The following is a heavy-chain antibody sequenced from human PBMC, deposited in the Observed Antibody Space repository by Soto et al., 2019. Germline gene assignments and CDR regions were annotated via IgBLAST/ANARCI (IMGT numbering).Heavy chain of an antibody. CDR3: TRDRGYSYGYHYYYYMDF. Sequence: GGSLRLSCTASGFTFGDYAMSWFRQAPGKGLEWVGFIRSKAYGGTTEYAASVKGRFTISRDDSKSIAYLQMNSLKTEDTAVYYCTRDRGYSYGYHYYYYMDFWGKGTTVTVS. V-gene: IGHV3-49*03. CDR1: GFTFGDYA. D-gene: IGHD5-18*01. J-gene: IGHJ6*03. CDR2: IRSKAYGGTT.